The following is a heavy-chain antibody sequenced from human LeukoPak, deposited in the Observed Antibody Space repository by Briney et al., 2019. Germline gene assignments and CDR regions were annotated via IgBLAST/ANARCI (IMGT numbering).Heavy chain of an antibody. Sequence: SVKVSCKASEGTFSRYAISWVRQAPGQGLEWMGRIIPILGIANYAQEFQGRVTITADKSTSTAYMEVGSLRSEDTAVYYCARGEDSGGNLVDYWGQGTLVTVSS. V-gene: IGHV1-69*04. CDR3: ARGEDSGGNLVDY. CDR2: IIPILGIA. J-gene: IGHJ4*02. CDR1: EGTFSRYA. D-gene: IGHD2-15*01.